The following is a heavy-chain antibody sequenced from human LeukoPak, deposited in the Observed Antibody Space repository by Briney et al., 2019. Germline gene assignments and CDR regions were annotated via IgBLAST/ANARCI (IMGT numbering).Heavy chain of an antibody. V-gene: IGHV3-21*01. Sequence: PGGSLRLSCAASGFTFSSYSMNWVRQAPGKGLEWVSSISSSSSYIYYADSVKGRFTISRDNAKNSLYLQMNSLRAEDTAVYYCARDRHCTNDVCYGRGHEYYYYGMDVWGQGTLVTVSS. CDR2: ISSSSSYI. CDR3: ARDRHCTNDVCYGRGHEYYYYGMDV. D-gene: IGHD2-8*01. CDR1: GFTFSSYS. J-gene: IGHJ6*02.